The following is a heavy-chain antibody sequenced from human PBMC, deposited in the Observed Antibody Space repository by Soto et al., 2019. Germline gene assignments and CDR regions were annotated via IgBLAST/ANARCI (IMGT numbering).Heavy chain of an antibody. V-gene: IGHV3-30*04. CDR3: ASCITMVRVGSSVFDI. J-gene: IGHJ3*02. D-gene: IGHD3-10*01. CDR2: ISHDGSNR. Sequence: GGSLRLSCAASGFTFSSYAMHWVRQAPGKGLEWVAVISHDGSNRYYADSVKGRFTISRDNSKNTLYLQMNSRRAQDMAVYYFASCITMVRVGSSVFDIGGKGTRVTV. CDR1: GFTFSSYA.